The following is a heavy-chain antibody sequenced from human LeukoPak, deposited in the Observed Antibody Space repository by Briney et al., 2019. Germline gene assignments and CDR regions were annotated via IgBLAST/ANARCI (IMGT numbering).Heavy chain of an antibody. CDR1: GGSISSGGYY. D-gene: IGHD3-3*01. V-gene: IGHV4-31*03. CDR2: IYNSGST. Sequence: SETLSLTCTVSGGSISSGGYYWSWIRQHPGKGLEWIGYIYNSGSTYYNPSLKSRVTISVDTSKNQFSLKLSSVTAADTAVYYCARDPVRSGMDVWGKGTTVTVSS. J-gene: IGHJ6*03. CDR3: ARDPVRSGMDV.